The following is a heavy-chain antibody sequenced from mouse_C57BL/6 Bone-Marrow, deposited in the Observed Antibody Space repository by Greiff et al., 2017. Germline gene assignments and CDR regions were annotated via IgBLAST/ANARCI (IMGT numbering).Heavy chain of an antibody. D-gene: IGHD2-5*01. CDR3: ARPYYSNCWYVDV. J-gene: IGHJ1*03. CDR2: IYPGSGST. CDR1: GYTFTSYW. Sequence: QVQLQQPGAELVKPGASVKMSCKASGYTFTSYWITWVKQRPGQGLEWIGEIYPGSGSTNYNEKFKGNATLTVDTSSSTAYMQLSSLTSEDSAVYYGARPYYSNCWYVDVWGTGTTVTVSA. V-gene: IGHV1-55*01.